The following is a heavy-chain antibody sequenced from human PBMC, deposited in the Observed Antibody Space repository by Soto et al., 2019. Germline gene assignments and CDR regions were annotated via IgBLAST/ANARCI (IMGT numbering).Heavy chain of an antibody. CDR1: GGSFSGYY. D-gene: IGHD2-15*01. Sequence: SETLSLTCAVYGGSFSGYYWSWIRQPPGKGLEWIGEINHSGSTNYNPSLKSRVTISVDTSKNQFSLKLSSVTAADTAVYYCAGASHIRLLVGYYYYGMDVWGQGTTVTVSS. CDR3: AGASHIRLLVGYYYYGMDV. J-gene: IGHJ6*02. CDR2: INHSGST. V-gene: IGHV4-34*01.